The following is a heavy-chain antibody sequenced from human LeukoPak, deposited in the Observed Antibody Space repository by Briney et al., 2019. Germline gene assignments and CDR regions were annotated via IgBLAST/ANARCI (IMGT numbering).Heavy chain of an antibody. CDR3: ARGDYNALDAFDI. CDR2: ISGSGGST. CDR1: GFTFSSYG. J-gene: IGHJ3*02. V-gene: IGHV3-23*01. Sequence: GRTLRLSCAASGFTFSSYGMSWVRQAPGKGLEWVSAISGSGGSTYYADSVKGRFTISRDNSKNTLYLQMNSLRAEDTAVYYCARGDYNALDAFDIWGQGTMVTVSS. D-gene: IGHD4/OR15-4a*01.